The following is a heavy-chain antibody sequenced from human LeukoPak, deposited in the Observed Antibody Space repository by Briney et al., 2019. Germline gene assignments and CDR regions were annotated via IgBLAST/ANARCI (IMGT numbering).Heavy chain of an antibody. D-gene: IGHD6-19*01. CDR2: IYPGDSDT. J-gene: IGHJ4*02. CDR3: AWSVSGATFDY. Sequence: GESLKISCKGSGYSFTTYWIAWVRQTPGKGLEWMGIIYPGDSDTRYSPSFQGQVTISADKSMRVAYLQWTSLNASDTAMYYCAWSVSGATFDYWGQGTLVTVSS. CDR1: GYSFTTYW. V-gene: IGHV5-51*01.